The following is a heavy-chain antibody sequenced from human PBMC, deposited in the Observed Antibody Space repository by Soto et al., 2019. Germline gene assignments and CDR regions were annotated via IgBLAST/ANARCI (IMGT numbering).Heavy chain of an antibody. CDR3: ARERLGFEYYYCAMDV. CDR2: IGWNGGST. V-gene: IGHV3-20*03. J-gene: IGHJ6*02. D-gene: IGHD3-10*01. Sequence: KGLEWVSGIGWNGGSTGYADSVKGRFTISRDNAKNSLYLQMHSLRAEDTALYYCARERLGFEYYYCAMDVWGQGT.